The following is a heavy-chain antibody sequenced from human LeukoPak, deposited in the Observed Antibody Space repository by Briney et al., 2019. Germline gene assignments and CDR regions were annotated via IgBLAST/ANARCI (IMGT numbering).Heavy chain of an antibody. Sequence: SETLSLTCTVSGGSISSYYWSWIRQPPGKGLERIGYIYYSGSTNYNPSLKSRVTISVDTSKNQFSLKLSSVTAADTAVYYCARGKTAILDYWGQGTLVTVSS. J-gene: IGHJ4*02. CDR1: GGSISSYY. CDR2: IYYSGST. D-gene: IGHD5-18*01. V-gene: IGHV4-59*01. CDR3: ARGKTAILDY.